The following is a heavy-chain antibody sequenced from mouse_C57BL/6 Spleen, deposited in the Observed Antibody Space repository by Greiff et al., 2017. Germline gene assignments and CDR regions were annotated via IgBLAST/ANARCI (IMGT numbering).Heavy chain of an antibody. CDR2: IYPGSGST. V-gene: IGHV1-55*01. J-gene: IGHJ4*01. CDR1: GYTFTSYW. D-gene: IGHD1-1*01. CDR3: ARGFDYYGSSYDAMDY. Sequence: QVQLQQPGAELVKPGASVKMSCKASGYTFTSYWLTWVKQRPGQGLEWIGDIYPGSGSTNYNEKFKSKATLTVDTSSSTAYMQLSSLTSEDSAVYYCARGFDYYGSSYDAMDYWGQGTSVTVSS.